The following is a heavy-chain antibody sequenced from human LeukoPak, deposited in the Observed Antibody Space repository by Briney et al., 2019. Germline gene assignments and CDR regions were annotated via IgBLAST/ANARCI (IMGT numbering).Heavy chain of an antibody. D-gene: IGHD2-8*01. Sequence: GGSLRLSCSASGFTFSNYIMHWARQAPGKGLEYISAITSNGGTTYYADSVKGRVTISRDNSKKTLYLQMNSLRAEDTAVYYCARDRWSLGGSFDYWGQGTLVTVSS. J-gene: IGHJ4*02. CDR2: ITSNGGTT. CDR3: ARDRWSLGGSFDY. CDR1: GFTFSNYI. V-gene: IGHV3-64*04.